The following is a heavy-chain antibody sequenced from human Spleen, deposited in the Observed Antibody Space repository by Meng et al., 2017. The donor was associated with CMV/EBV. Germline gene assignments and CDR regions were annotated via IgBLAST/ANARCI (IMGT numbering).Heavy chain of an antibody. CDR3: ARGLAAMPGGAFDI. CDR2: IYYSGST. CDR1: GGSISSYY. D-gene: IGHD2-2*01. V-gene: IGHV4-59*12. Sequence: SETLSLTCTVSGGSISSYYWSWIRQPPGKGLEWVGLIYYSGSTYYNPSLKSRVTISVDTSKNQFSLKLSSVTAADTAVYYCARGLAAMPGGAFDIWGQGTMVTVSS. J-gene: IGHJ3*02.